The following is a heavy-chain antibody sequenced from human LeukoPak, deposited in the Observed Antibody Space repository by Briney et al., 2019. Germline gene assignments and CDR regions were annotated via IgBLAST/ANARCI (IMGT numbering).Heavy chain of an antibody. CDR1: GFTFSSYA. Sequence: PGGSLRLSCSASGFTFSSYAMHWVRQAPGKGLEYVSAISSNGGSTYYADSVKGRFTISRDNSKNTLYLQMSSLRAEDTAVYYCVKGLSAVRRERYYYYGSGSYPAMGYWGQGTLVTVSS. CDR3: VKGLSAVRRERYYYYGSGSYPAMGY. J-gene: IGHJ4*02. V-gene: IGHV3-64D*06. CDR2: ISSNGGST. D-gene: IGHD3-10*01.